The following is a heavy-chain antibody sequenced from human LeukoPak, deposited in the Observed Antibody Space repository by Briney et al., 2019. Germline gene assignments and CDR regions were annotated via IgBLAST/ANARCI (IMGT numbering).Heavy chain of an antibody. J-gene: IGHJ4*02. Sequence: KPSETLSRTCAVYGGSFSGYYWSWIRQPPGKGLEWIGEINHSGSTNYNPSLKSRVTISRDTSKNQFSLKLSSVTAADTAVYYCARGRAFFDWGQGTLVTVSS. CDR3: ARGRAFFD. CDR2: INHSGST. CDR1: GGSFSGYY. V-gene: IGHV4-34*01. D-gene: IGHD3-3*02.